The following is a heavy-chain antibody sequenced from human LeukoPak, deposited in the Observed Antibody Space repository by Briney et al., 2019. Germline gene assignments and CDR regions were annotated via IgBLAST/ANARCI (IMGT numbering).Heavy chain of an antibody. CDR2: ISYDGSNK. CDR1: GFTFSSYA. V-gene: IGHV3-30-3*01. D-gene: IGHD2-15*01. Sequence: GGSLRLSCAASGFTFSSYAMHWVRQAPGKGLEWVAVISYDGSNKYYADSVKGRFTISRDNSKNTLYLQMNSLRAEDTAVYYCARDLGYCSGGSCYHPGDYWGQGTLVTVS. CDR3: ARDLGYCSGGSCYHPGDY. J-gene: IGHJ4*02.